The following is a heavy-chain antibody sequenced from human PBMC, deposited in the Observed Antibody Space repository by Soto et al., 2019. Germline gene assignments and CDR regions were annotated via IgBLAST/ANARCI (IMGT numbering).Heavy chain of an antibody. CDR3: ARSDFWSGYYNYYYYYYMDV. CDR1: GFTFSSYW. D-gene: IGHD3-3*01. V-gene: IGHV3-74*01. CDR2: INSDGSST. Sequence: GGSLRLSCAASGFTFSSYWMHWVRQAPGKGQVWVSRINSDGSSTSYADSVKGRFTISRDNAKNTLYLQMNSLRAEDTAVYYCARSDFWSGYYNYYYYYYMDVWGKGTTVTVSS. J-gene: IGHJ6*03.